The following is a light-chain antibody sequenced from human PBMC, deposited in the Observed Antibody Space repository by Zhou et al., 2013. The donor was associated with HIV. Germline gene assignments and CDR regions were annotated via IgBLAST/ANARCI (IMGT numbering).Light chain of an antibody. Sequence: DIQMTQSPSSLSASVGDRVTITCRASQGISSSLNWYQQKPGKTPKLLISAASRLQSGVPSRFSGSGSGTDFTLTITTLQPEDFATYYCQQSYTTPWAFGQGTKVEIK. CDR3: QQSYTTPWA. CDR2: AAS. J-gene: IGKJ1*01. CDR1: QGISSS. V-gene: IGKV1-39*01.